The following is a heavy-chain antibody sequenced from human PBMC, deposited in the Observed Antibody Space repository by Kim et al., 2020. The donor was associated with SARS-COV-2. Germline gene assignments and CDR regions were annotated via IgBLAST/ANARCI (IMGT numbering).Heavy chain of an antibody. D-gene: IGHD2-15*01. J-gene: IGHJ1*01. Sequence: ASVKVSCKASGYTFTSYGISWVRQAPGQGLEWMGWISAYNGNTNYAQKLQGRVTMTTDTSTSTAYMELRSLRSDDTAVYYCAREGGTEFTGWSVYFQHWGQGTLVTVSS. CDR3: AREGGTEFTGWSVYFQH. CDR2: ISAYNGNT. CDR1: GYTFTSYG. V-gene: IGHV1-18*01.